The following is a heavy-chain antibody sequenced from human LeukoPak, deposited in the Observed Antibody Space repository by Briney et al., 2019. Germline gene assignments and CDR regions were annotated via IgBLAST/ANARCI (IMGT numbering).Heavy chain of an antibody. CDR1: GASISSYSC. Sequence: PSETLSLTCAVSGASISSYSCWSWIRQPAGKGLEWIGRVFTSGSSDYNPFLKSRVTMSLDTSKNQFSLKLTSVTAADTAVYYCVGDDTGFDPWGQGILVTVSS. J-gene: IGHJ5*02. V-gene: IGHV4-4*07. CDR2: VFTSGSS. CDR3: VGDDTGFDP.